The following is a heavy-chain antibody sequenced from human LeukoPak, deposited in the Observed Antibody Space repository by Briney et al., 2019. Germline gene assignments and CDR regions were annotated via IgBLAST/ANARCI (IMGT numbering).Heavy chain of an antibody. CDR2: IQYSGST. Sequence: KTSETLSLTCTVSGGSISSYHWSCIRQSPGKGLEWMGYIQYSGSTNRNPSLKSRVTISVNTSKNQFSLKLSSVTAADTAVYYCASLIYDSSGYYFDKWGQGTLVTVSS. J-gene: IGHJ4*02. CDR1: GGSISSYH. CDR3: ASLIYDSSGYYFDK. V-gene: IGHV4-59*08. D-gene: IGHD3-22*01.